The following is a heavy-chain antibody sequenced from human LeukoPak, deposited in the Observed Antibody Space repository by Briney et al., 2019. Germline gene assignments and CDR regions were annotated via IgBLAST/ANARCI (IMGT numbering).Heavy chain of an antibody. D-gene: IGHD6-19*01. Sequence: GGSLRLSCAASGFTFSDYYMSWIRQAPGKGLEWVAIMNQGGSSKYYLDSVKGRFTISRDNAQNSLFLQMSSLRVEDTAVYYCARTAVAGRGLDFWGQGILVTVSS. CDR1: GFTFSDYY. CDR2: MNQGGSSK. V-gene: IGHV3-7*01. CDR3: ARTAVAGRGLDF. J-gene: IGHJ4*02.